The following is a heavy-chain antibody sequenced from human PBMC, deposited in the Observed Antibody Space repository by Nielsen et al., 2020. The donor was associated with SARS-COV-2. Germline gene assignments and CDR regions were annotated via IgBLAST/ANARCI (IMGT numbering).Heavy chain of an antibody. Sequence: ASVKVSCKASGYTFTSFGISWVRQAPGQGLEWVGWIGTHNGYSNYAENLRDRLALSIDTSTSTAYMELRSLRSDDTAVYYCARHDYGGNSPIDSWGQGTLVTVSS. V-gene: IGHV1-18*04. J-gene: IGHJ4*02. CDR3: ARHDYGGNSPIDS. CDR1: GYTFTSFG. D-gene: IGHD4-23*01. CDR2: IGTHNGYS.